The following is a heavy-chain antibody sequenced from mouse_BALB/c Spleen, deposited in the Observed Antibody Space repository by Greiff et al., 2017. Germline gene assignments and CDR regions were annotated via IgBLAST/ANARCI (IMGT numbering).Heavy chain of an antibody. V-gene: IGHV2-9*02. CDR3: AREEYGNYGWFAY. D-gene: IGHD2-1*01. CDR2: IWAGGST. CDR1: GFSLTSYG. Sequence: VMLVESGPGLVAPSQSLSITCTVSGFSLTSYGVHWVRQPPGKGLEWLGVIWAGGSTNYNSALMSRLSISKDNSKSQVFLKMNSLQTDDTAMYYCAREEYGNYGWFAYWGQGTLVTVSA. J-gene: IGHJ3*01.